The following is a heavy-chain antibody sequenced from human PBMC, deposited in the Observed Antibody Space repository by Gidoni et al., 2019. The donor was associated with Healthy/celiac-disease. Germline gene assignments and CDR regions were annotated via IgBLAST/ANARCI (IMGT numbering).Heavy chain of an antibody. CDR1: GFTFSSYG. CDR2: ISYDGSNK. J-gene: IGHJ4*02. Sequence: QVQLVESGGGVVQPGRSLRLSCAASGFTFSSYGMHWVRQAPGKGLELLAVISYDGSNKYYADSVKGRFTISRDNSKNTLYLQMNSLRAEDTAVYYCAKCYSNYDVCNFDYWGQGTLVTVSS. D-gene: IGHD4-4*01. CDR3: AKCYSNYDVCNFDY. V-gene: IGHV3-30*18.